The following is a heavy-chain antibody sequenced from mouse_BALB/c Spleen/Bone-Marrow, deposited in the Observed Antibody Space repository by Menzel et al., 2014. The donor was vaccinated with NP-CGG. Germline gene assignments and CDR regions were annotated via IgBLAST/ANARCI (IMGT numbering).Heavy chain of an antibody. J-gene: IGHJ3*01. Sequence: VQVVESGAELARPGASVKMSCKASGYTFTSYTMHWVKQRPGQGLEWIGYINPSSGYTNYNQKFKDEATLTADKSSSTAYMQLSSLTSEDSAVYYCARDWTIPFAYWGQGTLVTVSA. CDR2: INPSSGYT. CDR1: GYTFTSYT. CDR3: ARDWTIPFAY. D-gene: IGHD1-1*02. V-gene: IGHV1-4*01.